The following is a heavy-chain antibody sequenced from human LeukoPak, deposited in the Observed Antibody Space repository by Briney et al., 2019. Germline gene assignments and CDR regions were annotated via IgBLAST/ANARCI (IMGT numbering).Heavy chain of an antibody. CDR1: GFTFSSYA. CDR3: ARDSSGYYSTTFDY. Sequence: GGSLRLSCAASGFTFSSYAMHWVRQAPGKGLEWVAVISYDGSNKYYADSVKGRFTISRDNSKNTLYLQMNSLRAEDTAVYYCARDSSGYYSTTFDYWGQGTLVTVSS. J-gene: IGHJ4*02. CDR2: ISYDGSNK. V-gene: IGHV3-30-3*01. D-gene: IGHD3-22*01.